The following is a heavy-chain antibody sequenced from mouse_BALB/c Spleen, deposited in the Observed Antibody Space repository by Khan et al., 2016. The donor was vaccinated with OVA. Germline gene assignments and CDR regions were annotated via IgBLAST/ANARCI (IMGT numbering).Heavy chain of an antibody. CDR1: GYTFTSYW. CDR3: ARENYYGSTCYAMDY. V-gene: IGHV1S41*01. Sequence: DLVKPGASVKLSCKASGYTFTSYWINWIKQRPGQGLEWIGRIAPGSGSTYYNEMFKGKATLTVDTSSSTAYIQLSSLSSEDSAVYFCARENYYGSTCYAMDYWDHGTSVTVSS. J-gene: IGHJ4*01. D-gene: IGHD1-1*01. CDR2: IAPGSGST.